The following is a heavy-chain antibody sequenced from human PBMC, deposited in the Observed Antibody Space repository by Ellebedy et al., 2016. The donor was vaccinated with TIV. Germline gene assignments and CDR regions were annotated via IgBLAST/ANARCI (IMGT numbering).Heavy chain of an antibody. CDR2: ISYDGSNE. V-gene: IGHV3-30*03. CDR3: ARGMTNHYFDY. Sequence: GESPKISCAASGFTFSSYCMHWVRQAPGKGLEWVAIISYDGSNEVYAYSVKGRFTISRDNSKNTLSLQLNRLRADDTAVYYCARGMTNHYFDYWGQGTLVTVSS. CDR1: GFTFSSYC. J-gene: IGHJ4*02. D-gene: IGHD4-11*01.